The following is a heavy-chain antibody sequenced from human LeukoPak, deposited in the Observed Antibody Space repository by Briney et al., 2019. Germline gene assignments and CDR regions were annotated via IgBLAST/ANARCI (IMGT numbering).Heavy chain of an antibody. CDR2: INHSGST. J-gene: IGHJ4*02. CDR1: GGSFSGCY. D-gene: IGHD2-8*01. V-gene: IGHV4-34*01. Sequence: SETLSLTCAVYGGSFSGCYWSWIRQPPGKGLEWIGEINHSGSTNYNPSLKSRVTISVDTSKNQFSLKLSSVTAADTAVYYCARAPTVLMVYAKGDYFDYWGQGTLVTVSS. CDR3: ARAPTVLMVYAKGDYFDY.